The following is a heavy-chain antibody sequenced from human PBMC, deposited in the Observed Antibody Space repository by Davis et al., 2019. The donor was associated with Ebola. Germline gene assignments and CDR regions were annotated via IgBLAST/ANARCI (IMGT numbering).Heavy chain of an antibody. J-gene: IGHJ4*02. V-gene: IGHV3-21*01. Sequence: GESLKISCAASGFTFSRYSMNWVRQAPGKGLEWVSSISSSSRYIYYADSVKGRFTISRDNAKNSLYLQINSLRAEDTAVYYCARESSSSWYYFDYWGQGTLVTVSS. CDR3: ARESSSSWYYFDY. CDR2: ISSSSRYI. D-gene: IGHD6-13*01. CDR1: GFTFSRYS.